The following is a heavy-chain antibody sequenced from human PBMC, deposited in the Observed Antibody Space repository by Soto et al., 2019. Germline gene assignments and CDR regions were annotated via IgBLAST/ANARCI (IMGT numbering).Heavy chain of an antibody. CDR2: INPSGGST. Sequence: ASVKVSCKASGYTFTSYYMHWVRQAPGQGLEWMGIINPSGGSTSYAQKFQGRVTMTRDTSTSTVYMELSSLRSEDTAVYYCARDHYDFWSGSQHYYYYYMDVWGKGTTVTVSS. V-gene: IGHV1-46*03. CDR3: ARDHYDFWSGSQHYYYYYMDV. D-gene: IGHD3-3*01. J-gene: IGHJ6*03. CDR1: GYTFTSYY.